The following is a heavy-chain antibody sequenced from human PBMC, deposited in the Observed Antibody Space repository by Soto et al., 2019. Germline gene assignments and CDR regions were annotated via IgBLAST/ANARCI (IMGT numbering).Heavy chain of an antibody. Sequence: QLQLQESGPGLVKPSETLSLTCTVSGGSISSSSYYWGWLRQPPGKGLEWIGSIYYSGSTYYNPSPKSRVTISVDTSKNQFSLRLSSVTAADTAVYYCARRPLRFLEWSYGMDVWGQGTTVTVS. J-gene: IGHJ6*02. CDR2: IYYSGST. D-gene: IGHD3-3*01. V-gene: IGHV4-39*01. CDR3: ARRPLRFLEWSYGMDV. CDR1: GGSISSSSYY.